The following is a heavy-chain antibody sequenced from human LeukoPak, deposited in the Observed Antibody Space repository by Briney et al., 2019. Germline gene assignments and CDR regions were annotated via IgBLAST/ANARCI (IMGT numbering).Heavy chain of an antibody. CDR1: GYTFTSYD. V-gene: IGHV1-8*01. CDR3: ARDLERLTPLLRYFDWPGAFDI. J-gene: IGHJ3*02. D-gene: IGHD3-9*01. CDR2: MNPNSGNT. Sequence: GASVKVSCKASGYTFTSYDINWVRQATGQGLEWMGWMNPNSGNTGYAQKFQGRVTMTRNTSISTAYMELSSLRSEDTAVYYCARDLERLTPLLRYFDWPGAFDIWGQGTMVTVSS.